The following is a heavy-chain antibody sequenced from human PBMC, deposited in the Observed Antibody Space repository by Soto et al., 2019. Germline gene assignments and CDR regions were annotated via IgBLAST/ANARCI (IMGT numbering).Heavy chain of an antibody. CDR1: GYSFTSYW. Sequence: PGESLKISCNGSGYSFTSYWISWVRQMPGKGLEWMGRIDPSDSYTNYSPSFQGHVTIAADKSISTAYLQWSSLKASDTAMYYCARRYVYATKGMDVWGQGTTVTVSS. J-gene: IGHJ6*02. V-gene: IGHV5-10-1*01. D-gene: IGHD2-8*01. CDR3: ARRYVYATKGMDV. CDR2: IDPSDSYT.